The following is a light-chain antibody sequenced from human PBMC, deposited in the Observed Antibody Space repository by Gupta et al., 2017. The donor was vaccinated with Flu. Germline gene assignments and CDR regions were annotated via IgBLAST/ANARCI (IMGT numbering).Light chain of an antibody. CDR2: AAS. CDR3: QQSYSTPYT. J-gene: IGKJ2*01. CDR1: KIISSY. V-gene: IGKV1-39*01. Sequence: DIQMTQSPSSLSASVGDRVTITCRASKIISSYLHWYQQNPGKAPKLLIDAASSLQSGVPSMFSGSSSGKDFTTTISILQPEVFATYYCQQSYSTPYTFGQGTKLEIK.